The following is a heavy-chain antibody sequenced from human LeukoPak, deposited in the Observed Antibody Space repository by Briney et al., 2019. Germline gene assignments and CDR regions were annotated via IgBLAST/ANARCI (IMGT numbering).Heavy chain of an antibody. Sequence: GGSLRFSCAASGFTFSTYGMNWVRQAPGKGLEWVSAISGSGDTTYYADSVKGRFTISRDNSRNTLYLEIHSLRAEDAAVYNCAKDHNYASGSSYLVGPHYYYMDVWGKGTTVTISS. J-gene: IGHJ6*03. CDR3: AKDHNYASGSSYLVGPHYYYMDV. CDR1: GFTFSTYG. CDR2: ISGSGDTT. D-gene: IGHD3-10*01. V-gene: IGHV3-23*01.